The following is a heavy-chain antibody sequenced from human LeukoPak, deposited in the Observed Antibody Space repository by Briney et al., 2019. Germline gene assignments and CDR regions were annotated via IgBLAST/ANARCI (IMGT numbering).Heavy chain of an antibody. CDR2: ISGSGGDT. CDR1: GFTFSSFS. Sequence: GRSLRLSCPASGFTFSSFSMSWVRQAPGKGLEWVSAISGSGGDTHYADSVKGRFTISRDNSKNTLHLQMNSLRAEDTAVYYCAKCRTTCYANGFDFWGQGTKVTVSS. CDR3: AKCRTTCYANGFDF. D-gene: IGHD2-2*01. J-gene: IGHJ3*01. V-gene: IGHV3-23*01.